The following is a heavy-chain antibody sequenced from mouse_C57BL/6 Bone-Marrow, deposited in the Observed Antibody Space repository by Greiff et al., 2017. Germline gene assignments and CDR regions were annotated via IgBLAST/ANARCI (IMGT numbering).Heavy chain of an antibody. CDR1: GFTFSDYG. J-gene: IGHJ4*01. CDR3: ARRGLKAMDY. D-gene: IGHD3-1*01. Sequence: EVKLMESGGGLVQPGGSLKLSCAASGFTFSDYGMAWVRQAPRKGPEWVAFISNLAYSIYYADTVTGRFTISRENAKNTLYLEMSRLRSEDTAMYYCARRGLKAMDYWGQGTSVTVSS. V-gene: IGHV5-15*04. CDR2: ISNLAYSI.